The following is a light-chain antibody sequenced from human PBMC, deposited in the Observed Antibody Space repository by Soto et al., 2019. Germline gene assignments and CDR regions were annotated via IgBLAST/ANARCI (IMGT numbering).Light chain of an antibody. CDR1: QSIGSY. Sequence: DIQMTQSPSSLSASVGDRVTITCRASQSIGSYLNWYRHKPGEAPKLLIYAAYNLQSGVPSSFSGSGSGTDFTLTISSLQPEDFATYYCQESDIGHPTFGQGTKVEV. V-gene: IGKV1-39*01. CDR3: QESDIGHPT. J-gene: IGKJ1*01. CDR2: AAY.